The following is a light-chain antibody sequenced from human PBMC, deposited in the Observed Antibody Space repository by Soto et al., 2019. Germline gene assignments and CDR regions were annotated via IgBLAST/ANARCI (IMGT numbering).Light chain of an antibody. J-gene: IGLJ1*01. V-gene: IGLV1-44*01. CDR1: SSNIGSNT. CDR3: SVWDNSLNGYV. Sequence: QSVLTQPLSVSASPGQRVTISCSGGSSNIGSNTVAWYQHLPGTAPPRLIFTAGQRPSGVPGRFSGSKSGTSASLAISGLQSEDEGDYYCSVWDNSLNGYVFGPGSQLTVL. CDR2: TAG.